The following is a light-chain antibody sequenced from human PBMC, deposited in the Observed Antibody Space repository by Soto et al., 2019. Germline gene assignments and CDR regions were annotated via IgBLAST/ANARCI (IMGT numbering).Light chain of an antibody. Sequence: ESVLTQSPGTLSLSPGERATLSCRASQSVSSSYLAWYQQKPGQAPRLLIYGASSRANGIPDRFSGSVSGTDFPLTISRLEPEDFAVYYCQQYGISPYTFGQGTKLEIK. CDR1: QSVSSSY. V-gene: IGKV3-20*01. CDR3: QQYGISPYT. J-gene: IGKJ2*01. CDR2: GAS.